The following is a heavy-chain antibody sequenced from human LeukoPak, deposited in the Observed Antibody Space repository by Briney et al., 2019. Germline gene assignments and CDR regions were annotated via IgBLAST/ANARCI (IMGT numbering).Heavy chain of an antibody. J-gene: IGHJ6*02. CDR3: AKSVAIYFYYGLDV. CDR1: GFNFANHT. CDR2: ISGGGDIT. D-gene: IGHD3-3*01. Sequence: GGSLRLSCAASGFNFANHTMSWVRQTPGKGLEWVSAISGGGDITYYADSVKGRFTISRDNSKNTLFLQMNSLRAEDTAPYYCAKSVAIYFYYGLDVWGQGTTVTVSS. V-gene: IGHV3-23*01.